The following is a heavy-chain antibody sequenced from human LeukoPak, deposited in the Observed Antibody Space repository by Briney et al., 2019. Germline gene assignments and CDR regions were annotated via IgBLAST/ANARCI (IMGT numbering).Heavy chain of an antibody. CDR3: ARELKDPEAFDI. CDR1: GGTFISYA. J-gene: IGHJ3*02. Sequence: ASVKVSCKASGGTFISYAISWVRQAPGQGLEWMGGIIPIFGTANYAQKFQGRVTITADESTSTAYMELSSLRSEDTAVYYCARELKDPEAFDIWGQGTMVTVSS. CDR2: IIPIFGTA. D-gene: IGHD1-14*01. V-gene: IGHV1-69*01.